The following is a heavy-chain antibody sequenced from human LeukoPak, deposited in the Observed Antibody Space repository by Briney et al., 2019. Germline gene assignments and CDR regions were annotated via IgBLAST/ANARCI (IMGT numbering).Heavy chain of an antibody. J-gene: IGHJ4*02. CDR2: ISSSGTI. Sequence: GGSLILSCAASGFTFSSYEMNWVRQAPGKGLEWASYISSSGTIYYADSVKGRFTISRDNAKNSLYLQMNSLRAEDTAVYYCARDWGRYWGQGTLVTVSS. V-gene: IGHV3-48*03. D-gene: IGHD3-16*01. CDR1: GFTFSSYE. CDR3: ARDWGRY.